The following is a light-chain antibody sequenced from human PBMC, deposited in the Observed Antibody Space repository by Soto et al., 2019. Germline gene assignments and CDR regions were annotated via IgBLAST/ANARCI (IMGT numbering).Light chain of an antibody. J-gene: IGKJ1*01. Sequence: AIQMTQSPSSLSASVGDRVTITCRASQNIRNDLGWYQQKPGKAPKLLIYAASNLESGVPSRFSGSGGSGTDFTLTISSLQPEDFATYYCLQDYNSPRTFGQGTKVEIK. CDR3: LQDYNSPRT. CDR1: QNIRND. V-gene: IGKV1-6*01. CDR2: AAS.